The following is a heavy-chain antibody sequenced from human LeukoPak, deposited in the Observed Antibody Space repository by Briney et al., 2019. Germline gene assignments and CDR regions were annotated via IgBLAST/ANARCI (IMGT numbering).Heavy chain of an antibody. CDR1: GYTLDIYG. J-gene: IGHJ4*02. Sequence: ASVKVSCKASGYTLDIYGINWVRQAPGQGLEWMGWISGNNVKTNYAQRFQGRVTMTTDTSTSTSYMELRSLRSDDTAVYYCARXGAXAXXLXDSWGQXTXVTVS. CDR3: ARXGAXAXXLXDS. CDR2: ISGNNVKT. V-gene: IGHV1-18*01.